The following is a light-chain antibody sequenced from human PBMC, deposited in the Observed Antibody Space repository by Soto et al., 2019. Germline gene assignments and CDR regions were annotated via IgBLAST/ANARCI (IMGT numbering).Light chain of an antibody. V-gene: IGKV3-11*01. CDR3: QQRSNWPPVLT. CDR2: GAS. J-gene: IGKJ4*01. Sequence: EIVLTQSPASLSLSPGERATLSCRASQSVSSHLDWFQQRPGQAPRLLIYGASNRATGIPARFGGSGSGTNFTLTISSLEPEDFAVYYCQQRSNWPPVLTFGGGTKVEIK. CDR1: QSVSSH.